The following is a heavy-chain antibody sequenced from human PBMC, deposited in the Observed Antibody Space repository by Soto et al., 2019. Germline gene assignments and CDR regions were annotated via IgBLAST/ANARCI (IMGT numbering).Heavy chain of an antibody. J-gene: IGHJ5*02. CDR3: ARRHSSRSAFDP. CDR1: GYSFTSYW. D-gene: IGHD6-13*01. Sequence: EVQLVQSGAEVKKPGESLRISCKGSGYSFTSYWINWVRQMPGKGLEWMGRIDPSDSYTNYSPSFQGHVTISADKSISTAYLQWSSLKASDTAMYYCARRHSSRSAFDPWGQGTLVTVSS. CDR2: IDPSDSYT. V-gene: IGHV5-10-1*01.